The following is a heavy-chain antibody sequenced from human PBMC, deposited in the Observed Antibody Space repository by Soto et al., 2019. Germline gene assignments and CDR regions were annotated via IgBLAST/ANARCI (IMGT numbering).Heavy chain of an antibody. CDR3: ARVVKNFSGSAHSCFHP. J-gene: IGHJ5*02. V-gene: IGHV1-3*01. CDR2: INPGNGNT. D-gene: IGHD3-10*01. CDR1: GYIFANYA. Sequence: ASVKVSCKAAGYIFANYAMQWVRQAPGQGLEWMGYINPGNGNTKYSQKFQGRLTISRDTSANTVYMDLSSPTSKDTAIYYCARVVKNFSGSAHSCFHPCGQRPQGTLST.